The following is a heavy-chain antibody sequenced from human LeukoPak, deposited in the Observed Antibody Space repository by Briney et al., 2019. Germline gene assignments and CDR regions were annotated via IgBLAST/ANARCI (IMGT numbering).Heavy chain of an antibody. Sequence: PGGSLRLSCAAFGYTFSDYAMHWVRQAPGKGLEWVALISYDGRNKYYADSVKGRFTISRDSSRNTLFLQMNSLRAEDTAVYYCAEDRVAAAGIGEFDYWGQGTLVTVSS. CDR2: ISYDGRNK. CDR3: AEDRVAAAGIGEFDY. J-gene: IGHJ4*02. CDR1: GYTFSDYA. V-gene: IGHV3-30-3*01. D-gene: IGHD6-13*01.